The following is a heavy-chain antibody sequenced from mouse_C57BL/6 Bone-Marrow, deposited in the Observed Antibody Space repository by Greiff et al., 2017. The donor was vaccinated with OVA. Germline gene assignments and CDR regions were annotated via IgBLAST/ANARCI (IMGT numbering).Heavy chain of an antibody. J-gene: IGHJ2*01. CDR2: IDPSDSYT. V-gene: IGHV1-69*01. CDR1: GYTFTSYW. D-gene: IGHD1-1*01. Sequence: QVQLQQPGAELVMPGASVKLSCKASGYTFTSYWMHWVKQRPGQGLEWIGEIDPSDSYTNYNQKFKGKSTLTVDKSSSTAYMQLSSLTSEDSAVYYCARGAGITTGWDYFDDWGQGTTLTVSS. CDR3: ARGAGITTGWDYFDD.